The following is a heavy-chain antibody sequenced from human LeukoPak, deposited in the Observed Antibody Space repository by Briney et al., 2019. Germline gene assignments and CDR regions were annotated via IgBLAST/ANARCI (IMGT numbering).Heavy chain of an antibody. CDR2: INHSGST. CDR3: ARVQYETPGYYYYYYMDV. Sequence: SETLSLTCAVYGGSFSGYYWSWIRQPPGKGLEWIGEINHSGSTNYNPSLKSRVTISVDTSKNQFSLKLSSVTAADTAVYYYARVQYETPGYYYYYYMDVWGKGTTVTVSS. J-gene: IGHJ6*03. CDR1: GGSFSGYY. V-gene: IGHV4-34*01. D-gene: IGHD2-15*01.